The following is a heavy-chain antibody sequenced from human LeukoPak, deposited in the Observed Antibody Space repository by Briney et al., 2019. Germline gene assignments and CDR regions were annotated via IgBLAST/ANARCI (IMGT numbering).Heavy chain of an antibody. CDR3: ARDRGIQLWSSIQTRTRYYYYMDV. J-gene: IGHJ6*03. CDR1: GGTFSSYA. Sequence: ASVKVSCKASGGTFSSYAISWVRQAPGQGLEWMGGIIPIFGTANYAQKFQGRVTITTDESTSTAYMELSSLRSEDTAVYYCARDRGIQLWSSIQTRTRYYYYMDVWGKGTTVTVSS. V-gene: IGHV1-69*05. D-gene: IGHD5-18*01. CDR2: IIPIFGTA.